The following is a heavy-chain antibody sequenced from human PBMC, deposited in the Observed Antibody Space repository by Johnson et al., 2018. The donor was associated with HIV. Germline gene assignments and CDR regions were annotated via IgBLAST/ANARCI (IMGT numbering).Heavy chain of an antibody. V-gene: IGHV3-33*03. CDR1: GFTFSSYG. D-gene: IGHD2-2*01. CDR3: ARVAVSTAAGGVPLDS. Sequence: VQLVESGGGVVQSGRSLRLSCAASGFTFSSYGMHWVRQAPGKGLEWVAVIWYDGSNKYYSDSVRGRFIISRDNSKNTLYLQMNSLRAEDTALYFCARVAVSTAAGGVPLDSWGPGTMVTVSA. CDR2: IWYDGSNK. J-gene: IGHJ3*02.